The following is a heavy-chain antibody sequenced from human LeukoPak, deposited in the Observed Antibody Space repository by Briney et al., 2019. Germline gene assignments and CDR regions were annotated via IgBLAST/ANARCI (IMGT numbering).Heavy chain of an antibody. CDR3: ARHSESGYPYHPDY. CDR1: GGSISSSSYY. D-gene: IGHD3-3*01. J-gene: IGHJ4*02. V-gene: IGHV4-39*01. Sequence: SETLSLTCTVSGGSISSSSYYWGWIRQPPGKGLEWIGSTYYSGSTYYNPSLKSRVTISVDTSKNQFSLKLSSVTAADTAVYYCARHSESGYPYHPDYWGQGTLVTVSS. CDR2: TYYSGST.